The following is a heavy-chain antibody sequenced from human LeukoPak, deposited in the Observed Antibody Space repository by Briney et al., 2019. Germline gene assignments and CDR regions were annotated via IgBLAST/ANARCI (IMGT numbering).Heavy chain of an antibody. CDR3: ARVDSATYHYYFDY. V-gene: IGHV1-2*02. D-gene: IGHD1-26*01. Sequence: ASVKVSCKASGYTFTGYYLHWVRQASGQGLEWMGWINPNSGGTNCAQKFQGRVTMTRDTSISTAYMELSRLRSDDTAVYYCARVDSATYHYYFDYWGQGTPVTVSS. CDR1: GYTFTGYY. CDR2: INPNSGGT. J-gene: IGHJ4*02.